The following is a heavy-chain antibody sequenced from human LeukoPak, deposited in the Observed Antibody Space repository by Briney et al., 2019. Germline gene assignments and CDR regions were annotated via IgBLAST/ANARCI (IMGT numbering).Heavy chain of an antibody. J-gene: IGHJ4*02. Sequence: PGGSLRLSCAASGFPFSSHAVSWVRQAPGKGLEWVSSISNSGGSTYYADSVKGRFTISRDNSKNTLYLQMNSLRAEDTAVYFCAPCDPVDYWGQGTLVTVSS. CDR1: GFPFSSHA. CDR3: APCDPVDY. V-gene: IGHV3-23*01. CDR2: ISNSGGST.